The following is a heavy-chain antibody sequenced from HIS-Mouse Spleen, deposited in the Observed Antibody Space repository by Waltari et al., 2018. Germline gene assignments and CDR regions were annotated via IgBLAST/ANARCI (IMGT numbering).Heavy chain of an antibody. Sequence: QVQLQQWGAGLLKPSETLSLTCAVYGGSFSGYYWSWIRQPPGKGLEWIGEINHSGSTNYNPSLKSRVTISVDTSKNQFSLKLSSVTAADTAVYYCARVRTGDPSYWYFDLWGRGTLVTV. V-gene: IGHV4-34*01. D-gene: IGHD7-27*01. CDR1: GGSFSGYY. CDR3: ARVRTGDPSYWYFDL. J-gene: IGHJ2*01. CDR2: INHSGST.